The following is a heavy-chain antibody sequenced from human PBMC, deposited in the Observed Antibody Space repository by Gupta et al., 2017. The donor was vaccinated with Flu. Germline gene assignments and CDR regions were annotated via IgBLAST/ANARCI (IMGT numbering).Heavy chain of an antibody. CDR3: ASNCSGPNCYDLDYGLD. Sequence: SFTYYVITWLRQAPGQGFEWMGRITSLFDTPNYAQKFQGRVTITADESTGTAYLELSSLRSEDTGVYYCASNCSGPNCYDLDYGLD. V-gene: IGHV1-69*15. CDR1: SFTYYV. D-gene: IGHD2-15*01. CDR2: ITSLFDTP. J-gene: IGHJ6*01.